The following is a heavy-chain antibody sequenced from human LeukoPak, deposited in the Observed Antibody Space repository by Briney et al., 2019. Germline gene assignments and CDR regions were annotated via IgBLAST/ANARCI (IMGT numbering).Heavy chain of an antibody. V-gene: IGHV4-30-4*08. CDR2: IYYSGST. CDR3: ATYDYGDYGGSDAFDI. Sequence: SQTLSLTCTVSGGSISSGDYYWRWIRQPPGKGLEWIGYIYYSGSTYYNPALKSRVTISVDTSKNQFSLKLSSVTAADTAVYYCATYDYGDYGGSDAFDIGGQGTMVTVS. J-gene: IGHJ3*02. CDR1: GGSISSGDYY. D-gene: IGHD4-17*01.